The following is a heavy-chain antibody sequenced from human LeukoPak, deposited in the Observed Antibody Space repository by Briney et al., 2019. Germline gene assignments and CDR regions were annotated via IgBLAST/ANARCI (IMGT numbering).Heavy chain of an antibody. V-gene: IGHV1-24*01. Sequence: ASEKVSYKVSGYTLTELSMHWVRQPPGKGREGVGGLDPEDGETLYAQKFQDRVTMTEDTSTDTAYMELRSLRSEDTAVYYCAVGATEDGGNFDYWGQGALVSVSS. J-gene: IGHJ4*02. CDR2: LDPEDGET. D-gene: IGHD1-26*01. CDR1: GYTLTELS. CDR3: AVGATEDGGNFDY.